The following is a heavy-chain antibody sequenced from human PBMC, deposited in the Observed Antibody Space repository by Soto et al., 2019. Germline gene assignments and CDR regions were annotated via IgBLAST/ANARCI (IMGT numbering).Heavy chain of an antibody. V-gene: IGHV3-30*03. J-gene: IGHJ4*02. CDR1: GFTFSSYG. Sequence: GGSLRLSCAASGFTFSSYGMHWVRQAPGKGLEWVAVISYDGSNKYYADSVKGRFTISRDNSKNTLYLQMNSLRAEDTAVYYCARYSSSWYYLDYWGQGTLVTVCS. D-gene: IGHD6-13*01. CDR3: ARYSSSWYYLDY. CDR2: ISYDGSNK.